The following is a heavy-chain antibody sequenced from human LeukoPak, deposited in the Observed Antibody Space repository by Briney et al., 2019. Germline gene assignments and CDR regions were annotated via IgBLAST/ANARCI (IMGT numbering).Heavy chain of an antibody. CDR2: IYSGGST. J-gene: IGHJ4*02. Sequence: GGSLRLSCAASGFTVSSNYMSRVRQAPGKGLEWVSVIYSGGSTYYADSVKGRFTISRDNSKNTLYLQVNSLRAEDTAVYYCARGVIAADRLDYWGQGTLVTVSS. CDR3: ARGVIAADRLDY. D-gene: IGHD6-13*01. V-gene: IGHV3-53*01. CDR1: GFTVSSNY.